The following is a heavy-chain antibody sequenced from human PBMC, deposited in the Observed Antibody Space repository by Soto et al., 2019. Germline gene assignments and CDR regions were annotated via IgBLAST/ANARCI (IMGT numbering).Heavy chain of an antibody. V-gene: IGHV3-66*01. CDR2: IYSGGST. CDR3: ARDVGV. J-gene: IGHJ6*04. Sequence: EVQLVESGGGLVQRGGSLRLSCAASGITVYNNYMSWVRQAPGKGLEWVSVIYSGGSTSYADSVKGRFTISRDGSKNTVYLQMNSLIAEDTAVDDCARDVGVWGRGTTVTVSS. CDR1: GITVYNNY.